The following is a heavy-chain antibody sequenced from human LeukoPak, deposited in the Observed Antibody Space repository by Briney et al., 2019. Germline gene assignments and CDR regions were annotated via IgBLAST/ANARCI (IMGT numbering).Heavy chain of an antibody. Sequence: GGSLRLSCAASGFIFRNYWMIGFGQAPGRGRGGVAHISQDGSERSYVASVEGRFTISGDNAKSSLYLQMNSLRAEDTALYYCAKDIGWDVSDYWGRGTRVTVSS. CDR2: ISQDGSER. CDR1: GFIFRNYW. V-gene: IGHV3-7*01. D-gene: IGHD6-19*01. J-gene: IGHJ4*02. CDR3: AKDIGWDVSDY.